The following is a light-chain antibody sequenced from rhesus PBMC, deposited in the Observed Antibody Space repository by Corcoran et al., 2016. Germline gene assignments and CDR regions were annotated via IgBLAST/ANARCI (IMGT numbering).Light chain of an antibody. CDR2: EAS. CDR3: QQYNSTPLT. CDR1: QSINSW. J-gene: IGKJ4*01. V-gene: IGKV1-22*01. Sequence: DIQMTQSPSSLSASVGDTVTITCRASQSINSWLAWYQQSPGKAPKLLIYEASTLEKGVSSRFSGGGSGTDFTLNSCSRQSEDFATYCCQQYNSTPLTFGGGTKV.